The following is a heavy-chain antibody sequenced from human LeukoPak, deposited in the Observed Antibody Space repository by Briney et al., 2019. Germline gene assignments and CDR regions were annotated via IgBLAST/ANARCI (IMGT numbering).Heavy chain of an antibody. CDR3: AKDFRIGYSAHFDY. Sequence: PGGSLRLSCAASGFTFSSYAMSWVRQAPGKGLEWVSAISGSGGSTYYADSVKGRFTISRDSSKNTLYLQMNSLRAEDTAVYYCAKDFRIGYSAHFDYWGQGALVTVSS. J-gene: IGHJ4*02. CDR2: ISGSGGST. CDR1: GFTFSSYA. D-gene: IGHD2-21*01. V-gene: IGHV3-23*01.